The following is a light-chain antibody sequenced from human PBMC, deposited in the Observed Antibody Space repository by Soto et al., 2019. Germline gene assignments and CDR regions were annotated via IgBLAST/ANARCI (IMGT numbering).Light chain of an antibody. CDR1: HSIDNY. V-gene: IGKV1-39*01. CDR2: AAS. CDR3: QQSSSMPYT. J-gene: IGKJ2*01. Sequence: DIQMTQSPSSLSASVGDSVTITCRASHSIDNYLNWYQQRPGKPPKLLIYAASTLQSGVPSRFSGGGSGTDFTLTIASLQPEDFATYSCQQSSSMPYTFAQGTKVEIK.